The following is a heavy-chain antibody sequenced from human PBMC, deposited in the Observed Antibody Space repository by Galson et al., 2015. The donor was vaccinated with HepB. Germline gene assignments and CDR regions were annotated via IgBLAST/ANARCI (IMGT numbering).Heavy chain of an antibody. V-gene: IGHV3-9*01. CDR2: ISWNSGSI. CDR3: AKGPSGFIVVVRSYYFDY. D-gene: IGHD3-22*01. J-gene: IGHJ4*02. CDR1: GFTFDDYA. Sequence: SLRLSCAASGFTFDDYAMHWVRQAPGKGLEWVSGISWNSGSIGYADSVKGRFTISRDNAKNSLYLQMNSLRAEDTALYYCAKGPSGFIVVVRSYYFDYWGQGTLVTVSS.